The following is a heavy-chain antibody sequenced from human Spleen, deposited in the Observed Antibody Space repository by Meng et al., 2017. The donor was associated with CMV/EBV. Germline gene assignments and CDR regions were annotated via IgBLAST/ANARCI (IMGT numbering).Heavy chain of an antibody. V-gene: IGHV3-30*19. Sequence: GESLKISCAASGFTLSSHGMHWVRQAPGKGLEWVAVISYDGSNKYFVDSVKGRFTTSRDNSKNAMYLQMNSLTTEDTAIYYCARALFSDGSGPRGLSDYWGQGTLVTVSS. J-gene: IGHJ4*02. CDR2: ISYDGSNK. CDR1: GFTLSSHG. D-gene: IGHD3-22*01. CDR3: ARALFSDGSGPRGLSDY.